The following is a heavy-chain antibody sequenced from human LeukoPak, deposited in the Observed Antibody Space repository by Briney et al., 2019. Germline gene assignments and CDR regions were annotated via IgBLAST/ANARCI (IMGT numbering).Heavy chain of an antibody. J-gene: IGHJ4*02. Sequence: GGSLRLSCAASGFTFSSYAMSWVRQAPGKGLEWVSAISGSGGSTYYADSVKGRFTISRDNSKNTLYLQMNSLRAEDTAVYYCAKRPTSFSGWDLFDYWGQGTLVTVSS. V-gene: IGHV3-23*01. D-gene: IGHD6-19*01. CDR3: AKRPTSFSGWDLFDY. CDR1: GFTFSSYA. CDR2: ISGSGGST.